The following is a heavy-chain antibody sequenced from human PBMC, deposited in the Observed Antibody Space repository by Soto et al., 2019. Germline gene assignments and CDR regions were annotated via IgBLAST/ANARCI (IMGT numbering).Heavy chain of an antibody. CDR1: GGSISSGDCY. CDR2: IYYSGTT. CDR3: VSAFTPLWPYYFYGMDR. J-gene: IGHJ6*02. V-gene: IGHV4-30-4*01. Sequence: PSETLSLTCTVSGGSISSGDCYWSWIRQPPGKGLEGIGHIYYSGTTYYNPSLKSRVTISVDTSKHQFSLKVSSVTAADTAVYYGVSAFTPLWPYYFYGMDRWR. D-gene: IGHD5-18*01.